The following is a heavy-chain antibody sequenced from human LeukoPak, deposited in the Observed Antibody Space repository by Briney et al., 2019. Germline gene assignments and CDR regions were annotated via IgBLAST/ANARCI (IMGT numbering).Heavy chain of an antibody. J-gene: IGHJ6*03. CDR1: GGSISPYS. CDR2: IFYSGCT. CDR3: ARDYHDTSGDNYVGGYYYMDV. V-gene: IGHV4-59*08. Sequence: SETLFLTCTVSGGSISPYSWMWMRQPPGKGLEWIGYIFYSGCTNYNPSHKSRVTISVAMSKNEFYLELSSVTAADTAVYYCARDYHDTSGDNYVGGYYYMDVWGKGTTVTVSS. D-gene: IGHD3-22*01.